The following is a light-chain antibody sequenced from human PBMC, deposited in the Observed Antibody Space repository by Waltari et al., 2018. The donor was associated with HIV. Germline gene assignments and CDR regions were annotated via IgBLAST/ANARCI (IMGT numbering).Light chain of an antibody. CDR2: RNN. Sequence: QSVLTQPPSASGTPGQRVTISCSGSSSNIGRKYVYWLQPLPGTAPKLLIYRNNQRPSGVPDRFSGSKSGTSASLAISGLRSEDEADYYCAAWDDSLSGGVFGGGTKLTVL. CDR1: SSNIGRKY. CDR3: AAWDDSLSGGV. V-gene: IGLV1-47*01. J-gene: IGLJ3*02.